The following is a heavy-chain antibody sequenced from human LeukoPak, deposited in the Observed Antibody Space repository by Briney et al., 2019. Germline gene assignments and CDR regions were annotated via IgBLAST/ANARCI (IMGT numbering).Heavy chain of an antibody. D-gene: IGHD3-16*02. CDR2: IYYTGTT. V-gene: IGHV4-31*03. Sequence: PSETLSLTCTVSGGSINSGGHYWSWIRQHPGKGLEWIGYIYYTGTTYYNPSLKSRLTISLGTSKNQFSLMLTSVTAADTAVYYCARASRLGELSLGYWGQGTLDTVSS. CDR3: ARASRLGELSLGY. J-gene: IGHJ4*02. CDR1: GGSINSGGHY.